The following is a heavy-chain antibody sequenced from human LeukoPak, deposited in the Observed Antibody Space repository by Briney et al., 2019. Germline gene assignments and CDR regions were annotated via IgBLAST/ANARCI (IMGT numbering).Heavy chain of an antibody. D-gene: IGHD2-8*01. CDR2: IYYSGST. CDR1: GGSISSTSYY. V-gene: IGHV4-39*07. J-gene: IGHJ6*03. CDR3: ARLVYTSGAYYYNMDV. Sequence: SETLSLTCAVSGGSISSTSYYWGWIRQPPGKGLEWIGSIYYSGSTYFNPSLKSRVTISVDTSKNQFSLKLNSVTDADTALYYCARLVYTSGAYYYNMDVWGKGTTVTVSS.